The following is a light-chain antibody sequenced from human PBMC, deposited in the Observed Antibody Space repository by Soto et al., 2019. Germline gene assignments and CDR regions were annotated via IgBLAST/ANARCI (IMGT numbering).Light chain of an antibody. CDR1: NIETKS. CDR3: QVWDTTSDHVV. V-gene: IGLV3-21*02. J-gene: IGLJ2*01. Sequence: SYELTQPPSVSVAPGQTARIACGGTNIETKSVHWYQQKPGQAPVLVVYDDSRRPSGIPERFSGSNSGNTATLTISRVEAGDEADYYCQVWDTTSDHVVFGGGTKVTV. CDR2: DDS.